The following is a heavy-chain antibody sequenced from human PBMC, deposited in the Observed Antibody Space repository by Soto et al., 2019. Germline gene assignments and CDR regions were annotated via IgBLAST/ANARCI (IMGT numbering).Heavy chain of an antibody. J-gene: IGHJ5*02. V-gene: IGHV3-33*01. D-gene: IGHD3-9*01. CDR3: ARDPEYYDILTGYERKPNWFDP. Sequence: GGSLRLSCAASGFTFSSYGMHWVRQAPGKGLEWVAVIWYDGSNKYYADSVKGRFTISRDNSKNTLYLQMNSLRAEDTAVYYCARDPEYYDILTGYERKPNWFDPWGQGTLVTVSS. CDR2: IWYDGSNK. CDR1: GFTFSSYG.